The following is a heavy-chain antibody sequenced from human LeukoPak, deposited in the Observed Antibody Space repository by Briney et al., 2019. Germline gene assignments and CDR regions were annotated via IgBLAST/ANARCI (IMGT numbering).Heavy chain of an antibody. J-gene: IGHJ4*02. CDR2: ISYDGSNK. D-gene: IGHD3-22*01. CDR1: GFTFSSYA. CDR3: ARVLHKRNYDSGIYYGY. V-gene: IGHV3-30*04. Sequence: PGRSLRLSCAASGFTFSSYAMHWVRQAPGKGLEWVALISYDGSNKYYADSVKGRFTISRDNAKNSLYLQMKSLRAEDTAVYYCARVLHKRNYDSGIYYGYWGQGTLVTVSS.